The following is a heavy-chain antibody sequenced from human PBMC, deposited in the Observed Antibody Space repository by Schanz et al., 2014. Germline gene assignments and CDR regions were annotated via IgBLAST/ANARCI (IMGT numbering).Heavy chain of an antibody. D-gene: IGHD6-25*01. V-gene: IGHV3-64D*06. CDR2: ISSDVNST. J-gene: IGHJ4*02. CDR3: VKPIKFRGGYTFEG. Sequence: EVQLVESGGGVVQPGRSLRLSCAASGITLSGYGLHWVRQAPGKGLEYVSAISSDVNSTYYADSVKNRFTISRDNSKNTLYLHISSLRLDDTAVYYCVKPIKFRGGYTFEGWGQGTLVTVSS. CDR1: GITLSGYG.